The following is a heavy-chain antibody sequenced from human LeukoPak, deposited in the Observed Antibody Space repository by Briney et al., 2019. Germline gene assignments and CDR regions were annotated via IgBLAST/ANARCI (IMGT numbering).Heavy chain of an antibody. CDR3: ARGVSLAARDY. V-gene: IGHV4-59*11. J-gene: IGHJ4*02. Sequence: SETLSLTCTVSGGSISSHYWSWIRQPPGKGLEWIGYIYYSGSTNYNPSLKSRVTISVDTSKNQFSLKLSSVTAADTAVYYCARGVSLAARDYWGQGTLVTVSS. CDR1: GGSISSHY. D-gene: IGHD6-6*01. CDR2: IYYSGST.